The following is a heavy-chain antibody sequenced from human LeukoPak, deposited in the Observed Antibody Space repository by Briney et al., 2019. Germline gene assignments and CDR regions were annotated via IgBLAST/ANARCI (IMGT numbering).Heavy chain of an antibody. Sequence: GASVKVSCKTSGYTFTDYSIHWVRQAPGQGLEWIGIIYPSGGTTDTSRTFQGRVTVTRDTSTSTVYMELRTLTSEDTAIYYCIREFHGGYFDYWGQGTLVTVSS. CDR1: GYTFTDYS. CDR3: IREFHGGYFDY. V-gene: IGHV1-46*01. J-gene: IGHJ4*02. CDR2: IYPSGGTT. D-gene: IGHD3-16*01.